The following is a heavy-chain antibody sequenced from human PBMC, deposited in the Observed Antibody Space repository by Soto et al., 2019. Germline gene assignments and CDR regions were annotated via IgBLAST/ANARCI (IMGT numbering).Heavy chain of an antibody. V-gene: IGHV4-39*01. CDR3: ARQGGNKFDY. CDR2: VNYRGNT. J-gene: IGHJ4*02. CDR1: GDSVISDHYY. D-gene: IGHD3-16*01. Sequence: QLPLQESGPGLVKPSETLSLSCTVSGDSVISDHYYWAWVRQPPGKGLEWIGNVNYRGNTYQNPSLXXRVTITVDTSSTQVSLKLTSVTAADASVYYCARQGGNKFDYWGQGTLVTVSS.